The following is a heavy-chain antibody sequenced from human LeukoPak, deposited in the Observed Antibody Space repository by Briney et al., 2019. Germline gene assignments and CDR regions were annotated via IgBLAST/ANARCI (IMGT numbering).Heavy chain of an antibody. D-gene: IGHD4-11*01. CDR1: GFTFSSYA. CDR3: AASTVSHYYFDY. Sequence: GGSLRLSCAASGFTFSSYAMSWVRQAPGKGLEWVSVISGSGGSTYSADSVKGRFTISRDNSKNTLYLQMNSLRADDTALYYCAASTVSHYYFDYWGQGTLVTVSS. V-gene: IGHV3-23*01. J-gene: IGHJ4*02. CDR2: ISGSGGST.